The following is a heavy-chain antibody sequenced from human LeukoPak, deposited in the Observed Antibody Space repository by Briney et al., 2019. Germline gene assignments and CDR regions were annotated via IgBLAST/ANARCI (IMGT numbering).Heavy chain of an antibody. J-gene: IGHJ4*02. D-gene: IGHD4-23*01. V-gene: IGHV4-4*02. CDR1: GDSISSYNW. CDR3: ARWTTVVTPSYFDY. CDR2: INHSGST. Sequence: SGTLSLTCAVSGDSISSYNWWSWVRQPPGKGLEWIGEINHSGSTNYNPSLGSRVTMSVDKSKYQFSLKLSSVTAADTAVYYCARWTTVVTPSYFDYWGQGTLVTVSS.